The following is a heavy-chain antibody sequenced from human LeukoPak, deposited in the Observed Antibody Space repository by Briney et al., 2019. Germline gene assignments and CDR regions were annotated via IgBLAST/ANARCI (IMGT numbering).Heavy chain of an antibody. CDR3: ARDGRTAYYYDSSGYYPS. Sequence: GGSLRLSCAASGFTFSSYSMNWVRQAPGKGLEWVSSISSSSSYIYYADSVKRRFTISRDNAKNSLYLQMNSLRAEDTAVYYCARDGRTAYYYDSSGYYPSWGQGTLVTVSS. D-gene: IGHD3-22*01. V-gene: IGHV3-21*01. CDR2: ISSSSSYI. J-gene: IGHJ4*02. CDR1: GFTFSSYS.